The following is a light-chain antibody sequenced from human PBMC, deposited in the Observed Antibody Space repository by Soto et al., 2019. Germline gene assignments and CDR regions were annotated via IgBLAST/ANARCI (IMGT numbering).Light chain of an antibody. V-gene: IGKV1-39*01. J-gene: IGKJ2*01. Sequence: DIQMTQSPSSLSASVGDSVSITCRASQSISTYLNWYQQRPGKAPKLLIYIASSSQSGVPSRFSGSGSGADFTLTITSLQPEDFVTYYCQQSYTTPYTFGQGTKLEIK. CDR3: QQSYTTPYT. CDR2: IAS. CDR1: QSISTY.